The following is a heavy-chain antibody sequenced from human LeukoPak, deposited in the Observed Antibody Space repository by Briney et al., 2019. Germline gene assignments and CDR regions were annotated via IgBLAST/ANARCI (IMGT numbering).Heavy chain of an antibody. Sequence: PGGSLRLSCTVSGDSISSSNYYWGWIRQPPGKGLGWIGNIYYSGNTYYNPSLKSRVTISLDTSKNKFSLKLSSVTAADTAVYYCVSRLQSTSSFDYWGQGTLVTVSS. CDR1: GDSISSSNYY. V-gene: IGHV4-39*01. CDR3: VSRLQSTSSFDY. D-gene: IGHD4-11*01. J-gene: IGHJ4*02. CDR2: IYYSGNT.